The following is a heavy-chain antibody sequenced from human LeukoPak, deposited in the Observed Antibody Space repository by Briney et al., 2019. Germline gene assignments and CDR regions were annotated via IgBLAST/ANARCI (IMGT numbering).Heavy chain of an antibody. CDR2: INTNTGNP. Sequence: ASVKVSCKASGYTFTSYAMNWVRQAPGQGLEWMGWINTNTGNPTYAQGFTGRFVFSLDTSVSTAYLQISSLKAEDTAVYYCARDLWDSSGWQTASNDAFDIWGQGTMVTVSS. D-gene: IGHD6-19*01. J-gene: IGHJ3*02. CDR3: ARDLWDSSGWQTASNDAFDI. CDR1: GYTFTSYA. V-gene: IGHV7-4-1*02.